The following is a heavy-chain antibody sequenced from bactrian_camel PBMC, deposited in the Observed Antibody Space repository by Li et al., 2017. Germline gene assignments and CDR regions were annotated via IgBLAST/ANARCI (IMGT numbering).Heavy chain of an antibody. D-gene: IGHD3*01. V-gene: IGHV3-2*01. Sequence: HVQLVESGGGLVQPGGSLRLSCAASGHTYGRCNWGWYRQAPGKGLEWVSSLYTSGNSTYYADSVKGRFTISKDYAKNIEYLQMNSLKPEDTAVYFCAADAGTATYCSGFPRGLGTQVTVS. J-gene: IGHJ4*01. CDR1: GHTYGRCN. CDR2: LYTSGNST.